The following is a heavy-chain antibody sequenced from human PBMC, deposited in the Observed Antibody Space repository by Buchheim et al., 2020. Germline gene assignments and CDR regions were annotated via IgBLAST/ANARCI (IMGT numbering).Heavy chain of an antibody. D-gene: IGHD5-18*01. CDR3: ATVDTAMVTLPFDY. CDR1: GFTFSSYW. CDR2: INSDGSST. V-gene: IGHV3-74*01. J-gene: IGHJ4*02. Sequence: EVQLVESGGGLVQPGGSLRLSCAASGFTFSSYWMHWVRQAPGKGLVWVSRINSDGSSTSYADSVKGRFTISRENAKNKLYVQMNSLRAEDTAVYYCATVDTAMVTLPFDYWGQGTL.